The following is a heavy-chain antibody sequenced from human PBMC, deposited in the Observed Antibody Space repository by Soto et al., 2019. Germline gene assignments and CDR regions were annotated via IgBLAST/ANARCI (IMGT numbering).Heavy chain of an antibody. D-gene: IGHD3-10*01. CDR2: IKSKTDGGTI. CDR1: GFIFSNPW. J-gene: IGHJ4*02. CDR3: TGALWTGELFYFDY. V-gene: IGHV3-15*01. Sequence: GSLRLSYAASGFIFSNPWMYWVRQAPGKGLEWVGRIKSKTDGGTIDYAATVKGRFTITSDDSKNALYLQMNSLKTEDTAAYHCTGALWTGELFYFDYWGQGTRVTVSS.